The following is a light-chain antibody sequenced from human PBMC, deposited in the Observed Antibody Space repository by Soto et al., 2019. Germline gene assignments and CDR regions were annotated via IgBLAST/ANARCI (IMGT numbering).Light chain of an antibody. J-gene: IGKJ5*01. CDR3: QQYNNWPPST. CDR1: QSVSSSY. CDR2: GAS. Sequence: EIVLTQSPGTLSLSPGERATLSCRASQSVSSSYLAWYQQKPGQAPRLLIYGASTRATGIPARFSGSGSGTEFTLNISSLQSEDFAVYYCQQYNNWPPSTFVQGTRLEIK. V-gene: IGKV3-15*01.